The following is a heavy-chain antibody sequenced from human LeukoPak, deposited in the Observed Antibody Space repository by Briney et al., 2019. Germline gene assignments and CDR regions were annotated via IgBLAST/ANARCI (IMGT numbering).Heavy chain of an antibody. Sequence: SETLSLTCTVSGGSISSYYWSWIRQPPGKGLEWIGYIYYSGSTNYNPSLKSRVTISVDTSKNQFSLKLSSVTAADTAVYYCAREGADEPGGAFDIWGQGTMVTVSS. V-gene: IGHV4-59*01. CDR1: GGSISSYY. CDR2: IYYSGST. CDR3: AREGADEPGGAFDI. J-gene: IGHJ3*02. D-gene: IGHD1-14*01.